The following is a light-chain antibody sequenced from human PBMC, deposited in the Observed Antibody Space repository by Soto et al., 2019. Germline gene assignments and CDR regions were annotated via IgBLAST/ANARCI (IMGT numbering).Light chain of an antibody. J-gene: IGKJ1*01. CDR2: AES. V-gene: IGKV1-39*01. CDR1: QSVSGY. CDR3: QQSYSSPWT. Sequence: DIQMTQSPSSLSASVGDRVTITCRASQSVSGYFNWYQQKPGKAPQLLIFAESSLQSGVPSRFSGSGSGTDFTLTISSLQPDDFATYFCQQSYSSPWTFGQGTKVDIK.